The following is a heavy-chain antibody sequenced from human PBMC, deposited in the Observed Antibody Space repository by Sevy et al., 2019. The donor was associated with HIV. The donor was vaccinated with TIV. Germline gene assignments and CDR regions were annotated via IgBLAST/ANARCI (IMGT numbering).Heavy chain of an antibody. CDR2: ISGSGGST. J-gene: IGHJ4*02. Sequence: GGSLRLSCAASGFTFSSYAMSWVRQAPGKGLEWVSAISGSGGSTYFADSVKGRFTISRDNSKNTLYLQMNSLRAEDTAVYYCAKQGSSWYDSDYWGQGTLVTVSS. V-gene: IGHV3-23*01. CDR3: AKQGSSWYDSDY. CDR1: GFTFSSYA. D-gene: IGHD6-13*01.